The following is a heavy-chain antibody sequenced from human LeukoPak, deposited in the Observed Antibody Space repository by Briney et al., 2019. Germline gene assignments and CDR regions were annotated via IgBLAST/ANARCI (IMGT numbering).Heavy chain of an antibody. CDR3: ARCALAGPYYYYYMDV. CDR1: GGSISSSTYY. J-gene: IGHJ6*03. Sequence: SETLSLTCTVSGGSISSSTYYWGWIRQPPGKGLEWIGSIFYSGRTYYNPSLKSRVTISVDTSKNQFSLKLSSVTAADTAVYYCARCALAGPYYYYYMDVWGKGTTVTISS. CDR2: IFYSGRT. V-gene: IGHV4-39*07. D-gene: IGHD3-10*01.